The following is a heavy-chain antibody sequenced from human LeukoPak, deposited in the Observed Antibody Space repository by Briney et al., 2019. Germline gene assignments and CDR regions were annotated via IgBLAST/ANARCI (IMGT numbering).Heavy chain of an antibody. Sequence: PGGSLRLSCAASGFTVSTNYMSWVRQAPGKGLEWVSVIYSGGSTYYADSVKGRFNISRDNSKNTLYLQMNSLRVEDTAVYYCARCKGIPFSGSYDDWGQGTLVTVSS. CDR2: IYSGGST. J-gene: IGHJ4*02. CDR3: ARCKGIPFSGSYDD. V-gene: IGHV3-53*01. D-gene: IGHD1-26*01. CDR1: GFTVSTNY.